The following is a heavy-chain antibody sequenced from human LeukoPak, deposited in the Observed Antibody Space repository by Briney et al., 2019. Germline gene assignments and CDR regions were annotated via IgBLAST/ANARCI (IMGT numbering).Heavy chain of an antibody. CDR1: GGSFSGYY. V-gene: IGHV4-34*01. Sequence: KPSETLCLTCAVYGGSFSGYYWSWIRQPPGKGLEWIGEINHSGSTNYNPSLKSRVTISVDTSKNQFSLKLSSVTAADTAVYYCASHSLVGANDYWGQGTLVTISS. D-gene: IGHD1-26*01. CDR3: ASHSLVGANDY. CDR2: INHSGST. J-gene: IGHJ4*02.